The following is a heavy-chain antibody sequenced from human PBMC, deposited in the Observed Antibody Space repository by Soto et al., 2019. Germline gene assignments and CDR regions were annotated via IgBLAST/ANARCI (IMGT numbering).Heavy chain of an antibody. CDR3: AMSGRGVILTDIDF. CDR2: ISSSGSDI. Sequence: EVQLVESGGGLVKPGGSLRLSCAASGFTFSNYNMNWVRQAPGKGLEWVSSISSSGSDIYYADSVKGRFTISRHNATDSLYLQMNSLRAEDTAVYYCAMSGRGVILTDIDFWGQGALVTVSS. CDR1: GFTFSNYN. V-gene: IGHV3-21*01. J-gene: IGHJ4*02. D-gene: IGHD3-10*01.